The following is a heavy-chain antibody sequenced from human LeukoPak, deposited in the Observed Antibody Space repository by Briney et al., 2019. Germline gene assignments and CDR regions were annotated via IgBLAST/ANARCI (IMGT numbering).Heavy chain of an antibody. CDR2: ISWNSGSI. Sequence: PGRPLRLSCAASGFTFDDYAMHWVRQAPGKGLEWDSGISWNSGSIGYADSVKGRFTISRDNAKNSLYLQMSSLRAEDTALYYCAKDFQAGGWLFIPRNYYYGMDVWGQGTTVTVSS. CDR1: GFTFDDYA. CDR3: AKDFQAGGWLFIPRNYYYGMDV. V-gene: IGHV3-9*01. J-gene: IGHJ6*02. D-gene: IGHD3-22*01.